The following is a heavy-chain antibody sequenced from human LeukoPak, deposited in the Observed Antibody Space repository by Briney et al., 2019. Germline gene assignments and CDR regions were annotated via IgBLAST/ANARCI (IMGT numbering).Heavy chain of an antibody. CDR3: ARDRVLLWFGEYD. Sequence: ASVKVPCKASGYTFTGYYMHWVRQAPGQGLEWMGWTNPNSGGTNYAQKFQGRVTMTRDTSISTAYMELSRLRSDDTAVYYCARDRVLLWFGEYDWGQGTLVTVSS. D-gene: IGHD3-10*01. J-gene: IGHJ4*02. CDR2: TNPNSGGT. V-gene: IGHV1-2*02. CDR1: GYTFTGYY.